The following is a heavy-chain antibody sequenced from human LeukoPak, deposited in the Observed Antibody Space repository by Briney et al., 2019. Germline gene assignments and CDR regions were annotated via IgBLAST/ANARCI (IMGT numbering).Heavy chain of an antibody. CDR2: MNLYNGNT. D-gene: IGHD2-2*01. CDR1: GYTFTSYV. CDR3: VSAALYYSSTSGAAYDY. V-gene: IGHV1-8*01. J-gene: IGHJ4*02. Sequence: ASVKVSCKASGYTFTSYVINWVRQATGQGLEWMGWMNLYNGNTSYAQKFQGRVTMTTNTSISTAYMDLSSLRSCDTAVYYCVSAALYYSSTSGAAYDYWGQGTLVTVSS.